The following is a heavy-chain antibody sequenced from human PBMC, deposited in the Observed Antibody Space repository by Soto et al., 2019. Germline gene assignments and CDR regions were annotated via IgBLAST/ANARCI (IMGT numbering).Heavy chain of an antibody. CDR2: ISWDSGVI. Sequence: GGSLRLSCVASGFSLDHYAMHWVRQAPGKGLGWVSGISWDSGVIDYADSVRGRFTISRDNAKNSLYLQMTSLRAEDTALYYCVKDNVGVYCSGGSCYFDYWGQGSLVTVSS. J-gene: IGHJ4*02. V-gene: IGHV3-9*01. CDR3: VKDNVGVYCSGGSCYFDY. CDR1: GFSLDHYA. D-gene: IGHD2-15*01.